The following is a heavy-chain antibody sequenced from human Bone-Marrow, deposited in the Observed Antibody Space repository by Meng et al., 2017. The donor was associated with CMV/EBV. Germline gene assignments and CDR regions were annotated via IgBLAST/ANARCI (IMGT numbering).Heavy chain of an antibody. D-gene: IGHD1-1*01. J-gene: IGHJ5*02. CDR3: ARDPFVDDLGHFDP. Sequence: SETLSLTCTVSGGSISSSSYYWAWIRQSPGKGLEWIGTIYVSGTTYYNPSLKSRVTISLDTSKNQFSLKLSSVTAADTAVYYCARDPFVDDLGHFDPWGQGTLVTVSS. CDR1: GGSISSSSYY. V-gene: IGHV4-39*07. CDR2: IYVSGTT.